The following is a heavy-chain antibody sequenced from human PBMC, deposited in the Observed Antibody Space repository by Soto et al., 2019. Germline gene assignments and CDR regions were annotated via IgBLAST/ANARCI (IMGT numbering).Heavy chain of an antibody. V-gene: IGHV3-20*04. CDR1: GFTFDDYG. Sequence: EVQLVECGGGVVRPGGSLRLSCAASGFTFDDYGMSWVRQAPGKGLEWVSGINWNGGSTGYADSVKGRFTISRDNAKNSLYLQMNSLRAEDTALYYCARAGPRYYYGSGSDWYFDLWGRGTLVTVSS. CDR3: ARAGPRYYYGSGSDWYFDL. D-gene: IGHD3-10*01. J-gene: IGHJ2*01. CDR2: INWNGGST.